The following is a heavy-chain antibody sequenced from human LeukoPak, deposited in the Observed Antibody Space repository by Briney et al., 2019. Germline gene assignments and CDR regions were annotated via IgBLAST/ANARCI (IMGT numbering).Heavy chain of an antibody. V-gene: IGHV4-34*01. J-gene: IGHJ3*02. Sequence: SETLSLTCAVYGGSFSGYYWSWIRQPSGKGLEWIGEINHSGYTNYNPSLKSRVTISVDTSKNQFSLKLSSVTAADTAVYYCARGRFVYGSYRSRDAFDIWGQGTMVTVSS. D-gene: IGHD1-26*01. CDR1: GGSFSGYY. CDR2: INHSGYT. CDR3: ARGRFVYGSYRSRDAFDI.